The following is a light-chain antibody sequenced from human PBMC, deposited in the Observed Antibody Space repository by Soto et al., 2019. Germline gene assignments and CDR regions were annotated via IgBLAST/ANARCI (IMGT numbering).Light chain of an antibody. V-gene: IGKV1-39*01. Sequence: DIQMTQSPSSLSASVGDRVTITCQASQDINTYVNWYRQKSGAAPELLIYDASTLQSGVPSRFRGGASGTDFTLTISSLQLDDFATYYCQQSYNTPLTFGQGTKVDIK. CDR2: DAS. J-gene: IGKJ1*01. CDR3: QQSYNTPLT. CDR1: QDINTY.